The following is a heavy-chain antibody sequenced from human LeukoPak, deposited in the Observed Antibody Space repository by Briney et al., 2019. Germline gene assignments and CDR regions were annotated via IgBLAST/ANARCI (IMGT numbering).Heavy chain of an antibody. V-gene: IGHV4-59*01. J-gene: IGHJ6*03. CDR1: GGSISSYY. Sequence: SETLSLTCTVSGGSISSYYWSWIRQPPGKGLEWIGYIYYSGSTNYNPSPKSRVTISVDTSKNQFSLKLSSVTAADTAVYYCAREKRQQLVLYYYYYMDVWGKGTTVTVSS. CDR3: AREKRQQLVLYYYYYMDV. D-gene: IGHD6-13*01. CDR2: IYYSGST.